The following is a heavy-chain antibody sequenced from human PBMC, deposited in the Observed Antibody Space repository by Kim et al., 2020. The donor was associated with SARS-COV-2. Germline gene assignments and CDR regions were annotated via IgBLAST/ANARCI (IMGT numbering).Heavy chain of an antibody. CDR3: AARRDGYTESGFDL. J-gene: IGHJ2*01. CDR2: VGSNGSV. V-gene: IGHV3-48*03. D-gene: IGHD5-12*01. Sequence: GGSLRLSRVGSGITFRSYEMNWVRQAPGKGLEWVSYVGSNGSVRKADSVQARFITSRDNGRNSLYLEMNSLRVEDTAVYYCAARRDGYTESGFDLWGRGTLVTVSS. CDR1: GITFRSYE.